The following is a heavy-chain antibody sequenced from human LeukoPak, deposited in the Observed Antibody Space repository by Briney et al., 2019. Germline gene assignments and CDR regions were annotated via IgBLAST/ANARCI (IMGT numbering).Heavy chain of an antibody. Sequence: NPSETLSLTCTVSGGSISSGSYYWSWIRQPAGKGLEWIGRIYTSGSTNYNPSLKSRVTISVDTSKNQFSLKLSSVTAADTAVYYCAREGGIAARLPFRATFDIWGQGTMVTVSS. CDR2: IYTSGST. CDR1: GGSISSGSYY. CDR3: AREGGIAARLPFRATFDI. J-gene: IGHJ3*02. D-gene: IGHD6-6*01. V-gene: IGHV4-61*02.